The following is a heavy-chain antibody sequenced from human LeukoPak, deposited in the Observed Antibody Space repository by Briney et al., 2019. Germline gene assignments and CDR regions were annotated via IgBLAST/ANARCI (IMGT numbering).Heavy chain of an antibody. CDR1: GGSISSYY. CDR2: INHSGST. D-gene: IGHD3-3*02. Sequence: SETLSLTCTVSGGSISSYYWSWIRQPPGKGLEWIGEINHSGSTNYNPSLKSRVTISVDTSKNQFSLKLSSVTAADTAVYYCARSRRAFNYYYMDVWGKGTTVTVSS. CDR3: ARSRRAFNYYYMDV. V-gene: IGHV4-34*01. J-gene: IGHJ6*03.